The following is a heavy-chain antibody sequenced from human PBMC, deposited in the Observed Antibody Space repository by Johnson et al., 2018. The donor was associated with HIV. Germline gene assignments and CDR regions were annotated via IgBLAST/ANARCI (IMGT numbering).Heavy chain of an antibody. Sequence: QMQLVESGGGVVQPGRSLRLSCAASGFTFSNYVMHWVRQAPGKGLELVSVIYSGGSTYYADSVKGRFTISRDNSENTLYLQMNSLRAEDTAVYYCATRATRRAFDIWGQGTMVTVSS. CDR3: ATRATRRAFDI. CDR1: GFTFSNYV. V-gene: IGHV3-NL1*01. CDR2: IYSGGST. J-gene: IGHJ3*02.